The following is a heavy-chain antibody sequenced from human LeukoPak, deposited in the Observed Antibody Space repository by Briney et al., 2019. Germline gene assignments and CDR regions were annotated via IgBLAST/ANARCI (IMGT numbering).Heavy chain of an antibody. CDR3: VRDSPVEWRIYGDTFDS. Sequence: QSSETLSLTCAVYGGSFSGYYWSWIRQPPGKGLEWIGEINHSGSTNYNPSLKSRVTISVDTSKNQFSLKMTSVTAADTAVYYCVRDSPVEWRIYGDTFDSWGQGTRVTVSS. J-gene: IGHJ3*01. D-gene: IGHD2/OR15-2a*01. CDR1: GGSFSGYY. CDR2: INHSGST. V-gene: IGHV4-34*01.